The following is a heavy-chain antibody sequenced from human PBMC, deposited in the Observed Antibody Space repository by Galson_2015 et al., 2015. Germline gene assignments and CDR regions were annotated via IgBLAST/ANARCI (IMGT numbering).Heavy chain of an antibody. CDR2: INAGNGNT. V-gene: IGHV1-3*01. CDR3: ARGLVVPAAMPESDYYGMDV. CDR1: GYTFTSYA. J-gene: IGHJ6*02. D-gene: IGHD2-2*01. Sequence: SVKVSCKASGYTFTSYAMHWVRQAPGQRLEWMGWINAGNGNTKYSQKFQGRVTITRDTSASTAYMELSSLRSEDTAVYYCARGLVVPAAMPESDYYGMDVWGQGTTVTVSS.